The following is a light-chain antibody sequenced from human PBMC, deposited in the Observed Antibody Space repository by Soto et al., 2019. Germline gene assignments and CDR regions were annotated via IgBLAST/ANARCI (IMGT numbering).Light chain of an antibody. CDR1: SSDIGNYIY. J-gene: IGLJ2*01. CDR3: SSYTTGNALVI. V-gene: IGLV2-14*01. Sequence: QSALTQPASVSGSPGQSITISCTGTSSDIGNYIYVSWYQQHPVKAPKLLLYEVNNRPSGVSNRFFGSKTGNTASLTISGLEAEDEADYFCSSYTTGNALVIFGGGTQVTVL. CDR2: EVN.